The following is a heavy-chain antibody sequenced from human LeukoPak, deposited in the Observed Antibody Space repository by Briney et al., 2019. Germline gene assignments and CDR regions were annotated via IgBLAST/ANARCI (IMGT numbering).Heavy chain of an antibody. J-gene: IGHJ6*03. V-gene: IGHV3-23*01. CDR3: AKVYSSSWRYYYYYYMDV. D-gene: IGHD6-13*01. CDR2: ISCSGGST. Sequence: GGSLRLSCAASGFTFSSYAMSWVRQAPGKGLEWVSAISCSGGSTYYADSVKGRFTISRDNSKNTLYLQMNSLRAEDTAVYYCAKVYSSSWRYYYYYYMDVWGKGTTVTVSS. CDR1: GFTFSSYA.